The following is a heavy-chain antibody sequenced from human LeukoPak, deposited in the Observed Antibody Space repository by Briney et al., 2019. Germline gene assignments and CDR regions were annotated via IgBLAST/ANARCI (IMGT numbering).Heavy chain of an antibody. CDR2: ISSSSSYI. CDR3: AGGHIVATIGDAFDI. J-gene: IGHJ3*02. D-gene: IGHD5-12*01. CDR1: GFTFSSYG. V-gene: IGHV3-21*01. Sequence: GGSLRLSCAASGFTFSSYGMHWVRQAPGKGLEWVSSISSSSSYIYYADSVKGRFTISRDNAKNSLYLQMNSLRAEDTAVYYCAGGHIVATIGDAFDIWGQGTMVTVSS.